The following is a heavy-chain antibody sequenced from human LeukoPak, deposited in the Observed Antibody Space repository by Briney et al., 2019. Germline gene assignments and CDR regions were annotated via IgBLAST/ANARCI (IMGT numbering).Heavy chain of an antibody. CDR2: ISSSSSTK. Sequence: PGGSLRLSCAASGFTFSSSSMNWVRQAPGKGLEWVAYISSSSSTKNDADSLKGRFTIYRDNPKNSLYLQMTSLRAEDTAVYYCARGDGSPQLDYWGQGTLVTVSS. J-gene: IGHJ4*02. CDR3: ARGDGSPQLDY. CDR1: GFTFSSSS. V-gene: IGHV3-48*01. D-gene: IGHD3-10*01.